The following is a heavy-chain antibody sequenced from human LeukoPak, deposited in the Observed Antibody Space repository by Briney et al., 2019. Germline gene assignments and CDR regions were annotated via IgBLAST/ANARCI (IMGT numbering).Heavy chain of an antibody. J-gene: IGHJ3*02. CDR1: GFTFSSYS. CDR3: ARESRDSSGYYWGGFDI. CDR2: ISSSSSYI. Sequence: GGSLRLSCAASGFTFSSYSMNWVRQAPGKGLEWVSSISSSSSYIYYADSVKGRFTISRDNAKNSLYLQMNSLRAEDTAVYYCARESRDSSGYYWGGFDIWGQGTMVTVSS. V-gene: IGHV3-21*01. D-gene: IGHD3-22*01.